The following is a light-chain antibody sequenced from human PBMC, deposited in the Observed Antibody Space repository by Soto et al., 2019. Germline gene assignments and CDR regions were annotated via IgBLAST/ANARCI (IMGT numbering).Light chain of an antibody. CDR1: QSVGTSY. V-gene: IGKV3-20*01. CDR2: DAS. J-gene: IGKJ3*01. CDR3: QQYGNAPFT. Sequence: EIMLTQSPGTLSVSPGERSTLCLMSSQSVGTSYLAWYQQKPGQAPRLLIYDASSRATGIPDRFSGSGSGTDFTLTISRLEPEDFAVYYCQQYGNAPFTFGPGTKVHIK.